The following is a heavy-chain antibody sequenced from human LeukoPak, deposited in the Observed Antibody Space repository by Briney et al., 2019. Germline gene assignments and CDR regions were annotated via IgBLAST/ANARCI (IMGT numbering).Heavy chain of an antibody. CDR1: GFIFSNYW. D-gene: IGHD6-13*01. V-gene: IGHV3-7*02. CDR3: AKRSMLSSSWTPLDH. Sequence: GGSQRLSCSASGFIFSNYWMTWVRQAPGKGLEWVANIKQDGSEKYYVDSVKGRFTISRDNAKNTLYLQMNSLGAEDTAVYYCAKRSMLSSSWTPLDHWGQGALVTVSS. CDR2: IKQDGSEK. J-gene: IGHJ4*02.